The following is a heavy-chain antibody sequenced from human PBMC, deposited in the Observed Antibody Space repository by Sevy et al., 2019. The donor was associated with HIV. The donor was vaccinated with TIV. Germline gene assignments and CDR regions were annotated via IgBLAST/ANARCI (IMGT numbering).Heavy chain of an antibody. V-gene: IGHV4-38-2*02. CDR2: IYHSGST. D-gene: IGHD4-17*01. J-gene: IGHJ4*02. CDR1: GYSISSGYY. CDR3: ARVPVTTSWKHKYYFDY. Sequence: SETRSLTCTVSGYSISSGYYWGWIRQPPGKGLEWIGSIYHSGSTYYNPSLKSRVTISVDTSKNQFSLKLSSVTAADTAVYYCARVPVTTSWKHKYYFDYWGQGTLVTVSS.